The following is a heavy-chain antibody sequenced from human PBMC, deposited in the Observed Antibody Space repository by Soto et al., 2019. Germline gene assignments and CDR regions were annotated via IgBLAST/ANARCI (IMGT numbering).Heavy chain of an antibody. CDR1: GGSISSGGHS. CDR3: ARGGNSGPFDY. V-gene: IGHV4-30-2*01. Sequence: SETLSLTCAVSGGSISSGGHSWSWIRQPPGKGLEWIGYIYHNGDTYYNPSLESRVTMSVDTSKNQFSLKLTSVTAADTAVYFCARGGNSGPFDYWGHGTLVTVSS. J-gene: IGHJ4*01. D-gene: IGHD1-1*01. CDR2: IYHNGDT.